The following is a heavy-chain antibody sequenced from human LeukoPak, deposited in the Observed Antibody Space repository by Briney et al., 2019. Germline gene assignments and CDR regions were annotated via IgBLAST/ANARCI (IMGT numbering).Heavy chain of an antibody. CDR3: ARDAVYYYDSRGFDH. Sequence: GASVTLSFTSSGYTFTIYGISWVRHAPGQGLELMGWISAYNGNTNYSQKLQGRVTMTTDTCTSTAYMELRSLRSDDTAVYYCARDAVYYYDSRGFDHWGQGTLVTVSS. J-gene: IGHJ4*02. D-gene: IGHD3-22*01. V-gene: IGHV1-18*01. CDR1: GYTFTIYG. CDR2: ISAYNGNT.